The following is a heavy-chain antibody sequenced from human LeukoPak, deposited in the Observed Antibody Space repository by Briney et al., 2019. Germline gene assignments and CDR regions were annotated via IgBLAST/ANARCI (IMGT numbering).Heavy chain of an antibody. CDR3: ARVGSGYDFFDY. CDR2: VYSSGST. J-gene: IGHJ4*02. Sequence: SETLSLTCTVSGGAISGYYWSWIRQPAGEGLEWLGRVYSSGSTKYNPSLESRVTISVDTSKNQFSLKLNFVTAADTAVYYCARVGSGYDFFDYWGQGTLVTVSS. CDR1: GGAISGYY. D-gene: IGHD3/OR15-3a*01. V-gene: IGHV4-4*07.